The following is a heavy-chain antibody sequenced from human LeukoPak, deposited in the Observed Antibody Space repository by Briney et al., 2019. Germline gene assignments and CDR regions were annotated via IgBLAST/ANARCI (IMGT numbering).Heavy chain of an antibody. CDR2: INPNSGGT. V-gene: IGHV1-2*02. CDR3: ARLVSCGYDCKDGY. CDR1: GYTFTSYY. D-gene: IGHD5-12*01. Sequence: GASVKLSCKASGYTFTSYYMHWGRQAPGQGLEWMGGINPNSGGTNYAQKFQGRVTMTRDTSISTAYMELSRLRSDDTAVYYCARLVSCGYDCKDGYWGQGTLVTVSS. J-gene: IGHJ4*02.